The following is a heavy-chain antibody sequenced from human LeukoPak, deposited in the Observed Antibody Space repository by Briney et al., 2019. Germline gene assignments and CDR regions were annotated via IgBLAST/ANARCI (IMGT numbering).Heavy chain of an antibody. Sequence: GASLKISCKGSGYSFNTYWIGWVRQMPGEGLEWMGIIYPGDSDTRYSPSFQGQVTISADKSISTAYLQWSSLRASDTAMYYCARPSGGYVDYWGQGTLVTVSS. J-gene: IGHJ4*02. CDR1: GYSFNTYW. CDR2: IYPGDSDT. D-gene: IGHD2-8*02. V-gene: IGHV5-51*01. CDR3: ARPSGGYVDY.